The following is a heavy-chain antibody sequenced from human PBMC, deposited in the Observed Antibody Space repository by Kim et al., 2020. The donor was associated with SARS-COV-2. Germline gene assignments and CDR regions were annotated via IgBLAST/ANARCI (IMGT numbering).Heavy chain of an antibody. CDR2: ISSSSSYI. Sequence: GGSLRLSCAASGFTFSSYSMNWVRQAPGKGLEWGSSISSSSSYIYYADSVKGRFTISRDNAKNSLYLQMNSLRAEDTAVYYCARDWHYYGSGSYPVHIDYWGQGTLVTVSS. CDR1: GFTFSSYS. V-gene: IGHV3-21*01. CDR3: ARDWHYYGSGSYPVHIDY. D-gene: IGHD3-10*01. J-gene: IGHJ4*02.